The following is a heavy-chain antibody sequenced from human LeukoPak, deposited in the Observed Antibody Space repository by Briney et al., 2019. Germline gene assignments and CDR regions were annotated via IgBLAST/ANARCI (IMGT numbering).Heavy chain of an antibody. V-gene: IGHV1-2*02. Sequence: ASAKVSCKASGYTFTGYYMHWVRQAPGQGLEWMGWIHPNSGDTNYVQKFQGRVTMTRDTSITTAYMELSLRSDDTAVYYCARFDQDWGTFDYWGQGTVVTVSS. J-gene: IGHJ4*02. D-gene: IGHD7-27*01. CDR3: ARFDQDWGTFDY. CDR2: IHPNSGDT. CDR1: GYTFTGYY.